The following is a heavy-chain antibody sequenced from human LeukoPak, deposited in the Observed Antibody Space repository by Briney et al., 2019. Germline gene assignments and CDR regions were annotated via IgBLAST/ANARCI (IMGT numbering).Heavy chain of an antibody. CDR2: ISQDGSET. CDR3: VRDLGHSRHYFEY. V-gene: IGHV3-7*01. Sequence: GPLRLLCGAPGITFNSYAMSRVRQAPGRELGWVACISQDGSETFYMDSVRGRFTISRDNTKNSLYLQMDSLRAEDTAVYFCVRDLGHSRHYFEYWGQGALVTVSS. D-gene: IGHD7-27*01. J-gene: IGHJ4*02. CDR1: GITFNSYA.